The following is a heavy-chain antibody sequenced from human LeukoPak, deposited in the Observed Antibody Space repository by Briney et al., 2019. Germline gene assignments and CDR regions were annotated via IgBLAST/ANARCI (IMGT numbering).Heavy chain of an antibody. CDR1: GGSISNYY. CDR2: IHYSGST. Sequence: PSETLSLTCTVSGGSISNYYWSWIRQPPGKGLEWIGYIHYSGSTNYNPSLKSRVTISVDTSKNQFSLKLSSVTAADTAVYYCARVGADGSGFLFDYWGQGTLVTVSS. CDR3: ARVGADGSGFLFDY. D-gene: IGHD3-10*01. V-gene: IGHV4-59*12. J-gene: IGHJ4*02.